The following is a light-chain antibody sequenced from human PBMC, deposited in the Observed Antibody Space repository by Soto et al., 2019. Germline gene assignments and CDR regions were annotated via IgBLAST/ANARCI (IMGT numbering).Light chain of an antibody. V-gene: IGKV4-1*01. CDR1: QSVLHSSNNKNY. J-gene: IGKJ4*01. Sequence: DIVITLSPDSLAECLGERATINCKSVQSVLHSSNNKNYLAWYQQKPGQPPKLLIYWASTRESGVPDRFSGSGSGTDFTLTISSLQAEDVAVYYCQQYYSTPLTFGGGTKVDIK. CDR3: QQYYSTPLT. CDR2: WAS.